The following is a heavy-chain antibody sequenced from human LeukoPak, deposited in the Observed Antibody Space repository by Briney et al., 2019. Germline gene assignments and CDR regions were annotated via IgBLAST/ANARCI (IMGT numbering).Heavy chain of an antibody. V-gene: IGHV4-34*01. CDR3: ARAGEYQLLYRYWFDP. CDR1: GGSFSGYY. Sequence: PSETLSLTCAVYGGSFSGYYWSWIRQPPGKGLEWIGEINHSGSTNYNPSLKSRVTISVDTSKNQFSLKLSSVTAADTAAYYCARAGEYQLLYRYWFDPWGQGTLVTVSS. D-gene: IGHD2-2*02. CDR2: INHSGST. J-gene: IGHJ5*02.